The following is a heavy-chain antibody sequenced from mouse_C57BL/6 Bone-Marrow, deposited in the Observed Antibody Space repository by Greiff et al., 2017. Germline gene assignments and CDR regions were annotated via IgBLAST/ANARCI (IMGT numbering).Heavy chain of an antibody. J-gene: IGHJ2*01. V-gene: IGHV1-69*01. CDR3: SRRSFCFRTLDY. CDR2: IDPSDSYT. Sequence: QVQLQQSGPELVKPGASVKLSCKASGYTFTSYWMHWVKQRPGQGLEWIGEIDPSDSYTNYNQKFKGKSTLTVDKSSSTAYMQLSSLTSEDSAVYYCSRRSFCFRTLDYWGQGTTLTVSS. CDR1: GYTFTSYW.